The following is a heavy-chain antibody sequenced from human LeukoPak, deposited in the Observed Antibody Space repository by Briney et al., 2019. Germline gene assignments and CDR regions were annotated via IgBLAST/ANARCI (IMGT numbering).Heavy chain of an antibody. J-gene: IGHJ4*02. CDR2: ISWNSGSI. V-gene: IGHV3-9*01. CDR3: AKGPNRYDFWSGYSYYFDY. Sequence: GRSLRLSCAASGFTFDDYAMHWVRQTPGKGLEWVSGISWNSGSIGYADSVKGRFTISRDNAKNSLYLQMNSLRAEDTALYYCAKGPNRYDFWSGYSYYFDYWGQGTLVTVSS. CDR1: GFTFDDYA. D-gene: IGHD3-3*01.